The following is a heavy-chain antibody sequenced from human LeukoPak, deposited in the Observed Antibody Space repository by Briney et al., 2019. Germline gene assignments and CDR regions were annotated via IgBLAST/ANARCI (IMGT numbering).Heavy chain of an antibody. D-gene: IGHD3-22*01. CDR1: GYTLTDYY. CDR2: INPNSGGT. V-gene: IGHV1-2*02. CDR3: ARDSSGYYPSGY. Sequence: ASVKVSCKASGYTLTDYYLHWVRQAPGQGLEWMGWINPNSGGTNYAQKFQGRVTMTRDTSISTAYMELSRLRSDDTAVYYCARDSSGYYPSGYWGQGTLVTVSS. J-gene: IGHJ4*02.